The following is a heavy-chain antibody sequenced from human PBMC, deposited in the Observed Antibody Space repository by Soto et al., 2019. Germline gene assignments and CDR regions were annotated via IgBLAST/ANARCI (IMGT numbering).Heavy chain of an antibody. CDR3: ARWGDNQRLDS. CDR2: IWYDGSNK. J-gene: IGHJ4*02. CDR1: GFTFRSHG. D-gene: IGHD3-16*01. Sequence: QVQLVQSGGGVVQPGVSLRLSCEATGFTFRSHGMHWVRQAPGKGLEWVAVIWYDGSNKYYAESVKGRLTISRDNSKNTLYLQMNSLRVEDTAVYYCARWGDNQRLDSWGQGTLVAVSS. V-gene: IGHV3-33*01.